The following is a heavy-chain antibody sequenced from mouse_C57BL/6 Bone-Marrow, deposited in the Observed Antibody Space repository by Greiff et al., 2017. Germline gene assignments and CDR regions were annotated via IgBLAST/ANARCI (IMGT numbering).Heavy chain of an antibody. J-gene: IGHJ3*01. CDR2: IDPSDSYT. Sequence: QVQLQQPGAELVMPGASVKLSCKASGYTFTSYWMHWVKQRPGQGLEWIGEIDPSDSYTNYNQKFKGKATLTVDKSSSTAYMQLSSLTSEDSAVYYCAILYIYYDYDRFAYWGQGTLVTVSA. CDR1: GYTFTSYW. CDR3: AILYIYYDYDRFAY. V-gene: IGHV1-69*01. D-gene: IGHD2-4*01.